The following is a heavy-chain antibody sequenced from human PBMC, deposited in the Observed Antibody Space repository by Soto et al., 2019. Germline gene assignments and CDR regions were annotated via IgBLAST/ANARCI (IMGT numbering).Heavy chain of an antibody. CDR1: GGTFSSYA. J-gene: IGHJ6*02. Sequence: QVQLVQSGAEVKKPGSSVKVSCKASGGTFSSYAISWVRQAPGQGLEWMGGIIPIFGTANYAQKFQGRVTITADESTSTAYMELSSLRSEDTAVYYCARVVTQWSPWGYYGMDVWGQGTTVTVSS. CDR2: IIPIFGTA. D-gene: IGHD2-15*01. V-gene: IGHV1-69*01. CDR3: ARVVTQWSPWGYYGMDV.